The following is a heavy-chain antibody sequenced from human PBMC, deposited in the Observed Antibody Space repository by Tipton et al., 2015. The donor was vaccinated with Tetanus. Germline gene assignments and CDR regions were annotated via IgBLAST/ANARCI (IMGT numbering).Heavy chain of an antibody. D-gene: IGHD2-8*01. CDR3: ARDHRLSASYAGWFDP. Sequence: GLVKPSETLSLTCTVSGGSISSSSYYWGWIRQPPGKGLEWIGNIYSSGSTYYNPSLKSRVTISVDTSRNQFSLRLKSVTPADTAMYYCARDHRLSASYAGWFDPWGQGTLVTVSS. J-gene: IGHJ5*02. CDR2: IYSSGST. V-gene: IGHV4-39*07. CDR1: GGSISSSSYY.